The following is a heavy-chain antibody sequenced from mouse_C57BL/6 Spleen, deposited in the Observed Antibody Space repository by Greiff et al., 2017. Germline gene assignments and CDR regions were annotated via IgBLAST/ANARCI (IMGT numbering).Heavy chain of an antibody. CDR2: INPSSGYT. CDR1: GYTFTSYW. CDR3: ARSEDQGRSTVVARGYAMDY. V-gene: IGHV1-7*01. Sequence: VKLQESGAELAEPGASVKLSCKASGYTFTSYWMHWVKQRPGQGLEWIGYINPSSGYTKYNQKFKDKATLTADKSSSTAYMQLSSLTYEDSAVYYCARSEDQGRSTVVARGYAMDYWGQGTSVTVSS. J-gene: IGHJ4*01. D-gene: IGHD1-1*01.